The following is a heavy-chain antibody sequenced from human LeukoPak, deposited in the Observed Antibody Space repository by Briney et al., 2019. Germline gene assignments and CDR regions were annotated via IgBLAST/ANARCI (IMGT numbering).Heavy chain of an antibody. D-gene: IGHD4-17*01. Sequence: SETLSLTCTVSGGSISSGDYYWSWIRQPPGKGLEWIGYIYYSGSTYYNPSLKSRVTISVDMSKNQFSLKLSSVTAADTAVYYCARITTVTTPYFDYWGQGTLVTVSS. J-gene: IGHJ4*02. CDR3: ARITTVTTPYFDY. CDR1: GGSISSGDYY. CDR2: IYYSGST. V-gene: IGHV4-30-4*08.